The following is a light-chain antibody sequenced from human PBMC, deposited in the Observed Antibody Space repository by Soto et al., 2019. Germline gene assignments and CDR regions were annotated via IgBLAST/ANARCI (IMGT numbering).Light chain of an antibody. V-gene: IGKV3-20*01. CDR2: GAS. Sequence: EIVLTQSPGTLSLSPGERATLSCRASQIFSSSYLAWYQQKPGQAPRLLIYGASSRATGIPDRFSGSGSGTDFTLTIGRLEPGDFAVYYYQQYGSSPPTFGQGTKLEIK. J-gene: IGKJ2*01. CDR1: QIFSSSY. CDR3: QQYGSSPPT.